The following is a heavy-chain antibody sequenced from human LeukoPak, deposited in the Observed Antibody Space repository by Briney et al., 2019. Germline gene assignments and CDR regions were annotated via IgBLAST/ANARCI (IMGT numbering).Heavy chain of an antibody. V-gene: IGHV4-39*07. CDR1: GGSISSSSYY. CDR2: IYYSGST. Sequence: SETLSLTCTVSGGSISSSSYYWGWIRQPPGKGLEWIGSIYYSGSTYYNPSLKSRVTISVDTSKNQFSLRLSSVTAADTAVYYCARGRYYFDYWGQGTLVTVSS. J-gene: IGHJ4*02. CDR3: ARGRYYFDY.